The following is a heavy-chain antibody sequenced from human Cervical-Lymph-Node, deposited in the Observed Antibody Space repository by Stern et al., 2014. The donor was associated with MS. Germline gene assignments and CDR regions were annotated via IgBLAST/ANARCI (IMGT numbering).Heavy chain of an antibody. Sequence: VQLQQWGAGLLKPSETLSLTCAVSGGSFSTYLRSWFRQSPGRGLEWIAEINDSGSAIYNPSLRSRVIISVDTSKNQFSLKLTSVTAADTAVYYCAIPTQWGGLTTGGVDHWGQGTLVTVSS. CDR1: GGSFSTYL. CDR2: INDSGSA. D-gene: IGHD3-16*01. CDR3: AIPTQWGGLTTGGVDH. V-gene: IGHV4-34*01. J-gene: IGHJ4*02.